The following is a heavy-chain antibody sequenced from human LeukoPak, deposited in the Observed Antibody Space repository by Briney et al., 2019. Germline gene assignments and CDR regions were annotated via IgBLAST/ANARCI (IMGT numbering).Heavy chain of an antibody. CDR2: VSSGGDNT. V-gene: IGHV3-23*01. D-gene: IGHD3-22*01. Sequence: GGSLRLSCVASGFTFSSYAMSWVRQAPGKGLEWVSAVSSGGDNTYYADSVKGRFTISRDNSKNTLYLQMNSLRAEDTAVYYCARDDYDSSGYRKLVFQHWGQGTLVTVSS. J-gene: IGHJ1*01. CDR3: ARDDYDSSGYRKLVFQH. CDR1: GFTFSSYA.